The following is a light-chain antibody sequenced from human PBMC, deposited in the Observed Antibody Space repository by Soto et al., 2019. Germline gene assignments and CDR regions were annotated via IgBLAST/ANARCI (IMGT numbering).Light chain of an antibody. Sequence: EIVMTKAPGTLSLSPEETATLSCRASQSFSSIYLAWYQQKPGQDPRLLIYGTSSRATAIPDRFSGSGSGTDFTLTISRLEPEDFAVYYCQQYGSSSWTFGQGTKVEIK. CDR1: QSFSSIY. V-gene: IGKV3-20*01. CDR2: GTS. J-gene: IGKJ1*01. CDR3: QQYGSSSWT.